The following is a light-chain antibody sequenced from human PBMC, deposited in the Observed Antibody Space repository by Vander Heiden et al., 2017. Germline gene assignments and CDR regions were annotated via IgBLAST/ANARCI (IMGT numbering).Light chain of an antibody. CDR3: QQYNSYVT. V-gene: IGKV1-5*03. J-gene: IGKJ3*01. CDR1: QTISNW. Sequence: SASVGDRVTITCRASQTISNWLAWYQQKPGKAPKLLIYKASSLESGVPSRFSGSGSGTEFTLTISRLQPDDFATYYCQQYNSYVTFGPGTKVDI. CDR2: KAS.